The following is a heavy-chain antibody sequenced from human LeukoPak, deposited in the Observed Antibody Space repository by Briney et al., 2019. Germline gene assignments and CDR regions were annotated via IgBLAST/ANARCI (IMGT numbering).Heavy chain of an antibody. CDR1: GGSISSYY. V-gene: IGHV4-4*07. CDR3: ARDREYCSSTSCYRIWMDV. Sequence: SETLSLTCTVSGGSISSYYWSWIRQPAGKGLEWIGRIYTSGSTNYNPSLKSRVTMSVDTSKNQFSLKLSSVTAADTGVYYCARDREYCSSTSCYRIWMDVWGQGTTVTVSS. D-gene: IGHD2-2*01. J-gene: IGHJ6*02. CDR2: IYTSGST.